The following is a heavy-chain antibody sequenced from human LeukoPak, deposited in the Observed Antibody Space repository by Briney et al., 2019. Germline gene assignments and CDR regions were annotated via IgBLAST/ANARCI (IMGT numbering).Heavy chain of an antibody. J-gene: IGHJ4*02. CDR2: IYYSGST. V-gene: IGHV4-39*07. Sequence: SETLSLTCTVSGDSISTSNSYWGWIRQPPGKGLEWIGSIYYSGSTYYNPSLKSRVTISVDTSKNQFSLKLSSVTAADTAVYYCARGGSGWYTNLIDFWGQGTPVTVSS. CDR3: ARGGSGWYTNLIDF. D-gene: IGHD6-19*01. CDR1: GDSISTSNSY.